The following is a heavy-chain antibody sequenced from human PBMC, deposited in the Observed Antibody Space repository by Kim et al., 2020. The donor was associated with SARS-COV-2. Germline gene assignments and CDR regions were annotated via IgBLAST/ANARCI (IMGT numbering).Heavy chain of an antibody. CDR1: GFTFSDYY. Sequence: GGSLRLSCEGSGFTFSDYYMSWIRQAPGKGLEWVSYISSSASHTNYAESVKGRFTISRDNAKNSLYLQMNSLRVEDTAVYYCARDSSGNYFSDYWGQGTLVTVSS. D-gene: IGHD1-26*01. CDR2: ISSSASHT. J-gene: IGHJ4*02. CDR3: ARDSSGNYFSDY. V-gene: IGHV3-11*06.